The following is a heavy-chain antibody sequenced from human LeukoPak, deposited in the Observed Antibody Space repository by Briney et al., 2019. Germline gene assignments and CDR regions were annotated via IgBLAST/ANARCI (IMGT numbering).Heavy chain of an antibody. J-gene: IGHJ4*02. CDR2: IEYEGGYNQ. CDR1: GFTFSSYS. Sequence: PGGSLRLSCAASGFTFSSYSMNWVRQAPGKGLDWVAFIEYEGGYNQYYTDSVKGRFTISRDNSRNTLYLQMNYLRAEDTAFYYCAKDKEYASGSYPIEYWGQGTLVTVSS. CDR3: AKDKEYASGSYPIEY. D-gene: IGHD3-10*01. V-gene: IGHV3-30*02.